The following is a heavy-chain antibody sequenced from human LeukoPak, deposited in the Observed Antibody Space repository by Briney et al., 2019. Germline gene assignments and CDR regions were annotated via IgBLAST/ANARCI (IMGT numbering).Heavy chain of an antibody. CDR1: GFTFSSYG. D-gene: IGHD5-12*01. J-gene: IGHJ6*02. CDR3: AKDLRALVAHYYYGMDV. CDR2: ISYDGSNK. Sequence: PGRSLRLSCAASGFTFSSYGMHWVRQAPGKGLEWVAVISYDGSNKYYADSAKGRFTISRDNSKNTLYLQMNSLRAEDTAVYYCAKDLRALVAHYYYGMDVWGQGTTVTVSS. V-gene: IGHV3-30*18.